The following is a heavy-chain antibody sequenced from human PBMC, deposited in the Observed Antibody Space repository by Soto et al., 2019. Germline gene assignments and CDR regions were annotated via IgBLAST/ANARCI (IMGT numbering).Heavy chain of an antibody. J-gene: IGHJ3*02. CDR2: INHSGST. Sequence: QVQLQQWGAGLLKPSETLSLTCAVYGGSFSGYYWSWIRQPPGKGLEWIGEINHSGSTNYNTSLKSRVTISVDTYKNQFPLKLSSVTAADTAFYYCARAPRTLYYGDYVIDAFDIWGQGTMVTVSS. D-gene: IGHD4-17*01. V-gene: IGHV4-34*01. CDR1: GGSFSGYY. CDR3: ARAPRTLYYGDYVIDAFDI.